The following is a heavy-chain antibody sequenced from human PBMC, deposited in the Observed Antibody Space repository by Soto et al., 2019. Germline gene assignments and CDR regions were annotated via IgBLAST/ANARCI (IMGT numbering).Heavy chain of an antibody. CDR3: TTVSPRGFLEWLDAFDI. D-gene: IGHD3-3*01. CDR2: IKSKTDGGTT. J-gene: IGHJ3*02. Sequence: GGSLRLSCAASGFTFSNAWMSWVRQAPGKGLEWVGRIKSKTDGGTTDYAAPVKGRFTISRDDSKNTLYLQMNSLKTEDTAVYYCTTVSPRGFLEWLDAFDIWGQGTMVTVSS. CDR1: GFTFSNAW. V-gene: IGHV3-15*01.